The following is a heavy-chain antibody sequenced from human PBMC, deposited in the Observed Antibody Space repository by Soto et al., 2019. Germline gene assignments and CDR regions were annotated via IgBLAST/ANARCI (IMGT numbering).Heavy chain of an antibody. Sequence: GWSLRLACAASGFTFSSYAMSWVRQAPGKGLEWVSAISGSGGSTYYADSVKGRFTISRDNSKNTLYLQVNSLRAEDTAVYYCAKGSGSLDYWGQGTLVTVSS. D-gene: IGHD3-22*01. CDR1: GFTFSSYA. J-gene: IGHJ4*02. CDR2: ISGSGGST. CDR3: AKGSGSLDY. V-gene: IGHV3-23*01.